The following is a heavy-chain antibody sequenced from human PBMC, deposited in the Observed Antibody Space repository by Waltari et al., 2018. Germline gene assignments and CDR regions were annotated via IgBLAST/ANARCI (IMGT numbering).Heavy chain of an antibody. CDR3: ATAGVKTAGDAFDI. D-gene: IGHD2-21*01. J-gene: IGHJ3*02. Sequence: QAQLVQSGAEVKKPGASVKVSCKASGYPFVTYDINCVRQATGQGLEWMGWISQTTGNAGNEPKYQGRLSITRDTYTDTADMELSSLRSEDTAVYECATAGVKTAGDAFDIWGQGTMVTVSS. V-gene: IGHV1-8*03. CDR1: GYPFVTYD. CDR2: ISQTTGNA.